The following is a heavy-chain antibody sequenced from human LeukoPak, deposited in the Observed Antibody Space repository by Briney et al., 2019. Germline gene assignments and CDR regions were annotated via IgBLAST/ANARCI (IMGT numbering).Heavy chain of an antibody. Sequence: QSGGSLRLSCAASGFTFDDYAMHWVRQAPGKGLEWVSGISWNSGSIGYADSVKGRFTISRDNAKNSLYLQMNSLRAEDTAVYYCARYNYDSSGYSDYWGQGTLVTVSS. J-gene: IGHJ4*02. CDR3: ARYNYDSSGYSDY. V-gene: IGHV3-9*01. CDR2: ISWNSGSI. D-gene: IGHD3-22*01. CDR1: GFTFDDYA.